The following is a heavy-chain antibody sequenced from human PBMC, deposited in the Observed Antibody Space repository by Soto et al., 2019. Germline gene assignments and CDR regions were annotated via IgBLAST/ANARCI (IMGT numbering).Heavy chain of an antibody. CDR3: VRWVSGSPDY. Sequence: EVQLVESGGGLVQPGGSLRLSCAASGFTLSDHYMDWVRQAPGKGLEWVGRTKNKANRYTTEYAASVKGRFTISRDDSENSVYLQMNSLKTEDTAVYYCVRWVSGSPDYWGQGTLVTVSS. CDR2: TKNKANRYTT. V-gene: IGHV3-72*01. J-gene: IGHJ4*02. CDR1: GFTLSDHY. D-gene: IGHD1-26*01.